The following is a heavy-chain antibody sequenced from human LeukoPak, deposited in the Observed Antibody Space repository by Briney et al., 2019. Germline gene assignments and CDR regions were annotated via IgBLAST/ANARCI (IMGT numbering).Heavy chain of an antibody. J-gene: IGHJ4*02. CDR2: IRYDGSNK. CDR1: GFTFSSYG. V-gene: IGHV3-30*02. Sequence: PGGSLRLSCAASGFTFSSYGMHWVRQAPGNGLEWVAFIRYDGSNKYYADSVKGRFTISRDNSTNTLYLQMNILRAEDTAVYYCAKGYSSSWYEIDYWGQGTLVTVSS. D-gene: IGHD6-13*01. CDR3: AKGYSSSWYEIDY.